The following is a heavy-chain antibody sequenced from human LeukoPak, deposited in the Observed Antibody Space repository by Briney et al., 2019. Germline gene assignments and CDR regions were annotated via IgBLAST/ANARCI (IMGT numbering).Heavy chain of an antibody. D-gene: IGHD1-26*01. Sequence: SETLSLTCTVSGGSISSYYWSWIRQPPGKGLEWIGYIYYSGSTNYNPSLKSRVTISVDTSKNQFSLKLSSVTAADTAVYCCARDRVGATNAFDIWGQGTMVTVSS. J-gene: IGHJ3*02. V-gene: IGHV4-59*01. CDR2: IYYSGST. CDR3: ARDRVGATNAFDI. CDR1: GGSISSYY.